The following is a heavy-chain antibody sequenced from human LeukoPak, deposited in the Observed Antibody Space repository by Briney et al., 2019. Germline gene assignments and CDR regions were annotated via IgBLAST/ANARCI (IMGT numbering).Heavy chain of an antibody. CDR3: ARTYCSGGSCHFDY. J-gene: IGHJ4*02. CDR2: IYYSGNT. D-gene: IGHD2-15*01. V-gene: IGHV4-59*08. Sequence: PSETLCLTCTVSGGSISSYYWSWIRQPPGKGLEWIGYIYYSGNTDSNPSLKSRVTISVDTSKNQFSLKLSSVTAADTAVYYCARTYCSGGSCHFDYWGQGTLLTVSS. CDR1: GGSISSYY.